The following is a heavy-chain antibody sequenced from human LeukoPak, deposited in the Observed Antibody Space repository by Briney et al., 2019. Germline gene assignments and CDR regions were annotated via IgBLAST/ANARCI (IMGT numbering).Heavy chain of an antibody. CDR2: ISSGSSAI. Sequence: GGSLRLSCEASGFTFTTYSMTWVRQAPGKGLEWVSIISSGSSAIFSADALKGRFTISRDDAKNLLYLDMNSLRAEDTAVYYCARDRSPGAFDIWGQGTMVTVSS. V-gene: IGHV3-21*01. CDR1: GFTFTTYS. D-gene: IGHD7-27*01. J-gene: IGHJ3*02. CDR3: ARDRSPGAFDI.